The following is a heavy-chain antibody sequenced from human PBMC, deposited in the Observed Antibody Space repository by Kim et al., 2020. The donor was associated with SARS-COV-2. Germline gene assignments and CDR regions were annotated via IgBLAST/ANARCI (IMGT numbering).Heavy chain of an antibody. CDR3: VRDHPSSNHYTGGSYYYYGRDI. V-gene: IGHV3-21*01. D-gene: IGHD2-2*01. CDR1: GFTFNSYS. J-gene: IGHJ6*02. Sequence: GGSLRLSCAASGFTFNSYSMNWVRQAPGKGLEWVSSISSSSSYIYYVDSVKGRFTTSRNNAKNPLYLQMNRLRAEDTSVNYCVRDHPSSNHYTGGSYYYYGRDISGPGTPVTVSS. CDR2: ISSSSSYI.